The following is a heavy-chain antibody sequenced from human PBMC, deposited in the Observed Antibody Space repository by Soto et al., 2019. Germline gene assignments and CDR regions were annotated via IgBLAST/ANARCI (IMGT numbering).Heavy chain of an antibody. J-gene: IGHJ4*02. V-gene: IGHV1-18*01. CDR3: ARDLAVGLVDD. CDR2: ISAYNGNT. Sequence: GASVKVSCKASGYTFTSYGISWVRQAPGQGLEWMGWISAYNGNTKYAQKLQGRVTMTTDTSTSTAYMELRSLRSDDTAVDYCARDLAVGLVDDWGKGALVTVSS. CDR1: GYTFTSYG. D-gene: IGHD6-19*01.